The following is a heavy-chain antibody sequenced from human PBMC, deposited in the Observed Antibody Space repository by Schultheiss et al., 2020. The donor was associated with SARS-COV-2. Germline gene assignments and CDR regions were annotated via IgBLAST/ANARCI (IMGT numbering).Heavy chain of an antibody. V-gene: IGHV4-31*11. J-gene: IGHJ6*02. CDR1: GGSISSGGYY. CDR2: IYYSGST. Sequence: SQTLSLTCAVSGGSISSGGYYWSWIRQPPGKGLEWIGYIYYSGSTNYNPSLKSRVTISVDTSKNQFSLKLSSVTAADTAVYYCARQRYNWNDDGMDVWGQGTTVTVSS. CDR3: ARQRYNWNDDGMDV. D-gene: IGHD1-1*01.